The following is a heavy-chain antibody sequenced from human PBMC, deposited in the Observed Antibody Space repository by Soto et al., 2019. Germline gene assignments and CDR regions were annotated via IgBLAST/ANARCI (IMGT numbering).Heavy chain of an antibody. CDR3: ARPDFGDYWYFDL. V-gene: IGHV1-69*08. CDR1: GGTFSSHT. J-gene: IGHJ2*01. D-gene: IGHD4-17*01. CDR2: IFPALGTA. Sequence: QDQLVQSGAEVKKPGSSVKVSGKASGGTFSSHTFSWVRQAPGQGLEWMGRIFPALGTATYAKKFQGRVTITADESATTVYMELNSLRSEDTAVYYCARPDFGDYWYFDLWGRGTLVTVSS.